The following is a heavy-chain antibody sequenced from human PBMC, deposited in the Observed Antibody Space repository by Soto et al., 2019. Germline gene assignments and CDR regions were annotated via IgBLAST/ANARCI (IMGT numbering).Heavy chain of an antibody. J-gene: IGHJ5*02. D-gene: IGHD6-13*01. Sequence: QVQLQESGPGLVKPSETLSLTCTVSGCSISSYYWSWIRQPPGKGLEWIGYIYYSEGTNYSPSLKSRVTIALDTSSIQFSLKRSSVTAADTAVYYCARHAIASADPDNWFDPWRQGTLVTASS. CDR1: GCSISSYY. CDR3: ARHAIASADPDNWFDP. CDR2: IYYSEGT. V-gene: IGHV4-59*08.